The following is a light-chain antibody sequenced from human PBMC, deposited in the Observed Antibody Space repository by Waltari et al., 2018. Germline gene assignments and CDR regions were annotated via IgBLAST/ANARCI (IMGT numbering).Light chain of an antibody. CDR2: KTS. V-gene: IGKV1-5*03. Sequence: DIQMTQSPSTLSASIGDRVPITCRARQNVDTWLAWYQQKPGKAPKLLVYKTSTLQSGVPSRFSGSGSGTHFTLTISSLQPDDFATYYCQQYNTYWTFGQGTKVE. CDR1: QNVDTW. J-gene: IGKJ1*01. CDR3: QQYNTYWT.